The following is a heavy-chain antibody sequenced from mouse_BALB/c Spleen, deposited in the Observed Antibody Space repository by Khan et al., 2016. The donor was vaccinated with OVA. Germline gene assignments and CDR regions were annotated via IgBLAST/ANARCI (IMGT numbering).Heavy chain of an antibody. Sequence: QVKLQQSGPGLVRPGTSLTVSCNASGYAFTNYLTEWLKQRFGQDHLWMGVFIPGSGGTNYNETLKSKVTLTADKSTSPAFLQLRSLTSDDSAVYYCAAKNKAECGNDYAMDYWGQGTTVTVSS. CDR3: AAKNKAECGNDYAMDY. D-gene: IGHD2-1*01. V-gene: IGHV1-54*01. CDR1: GYAFTNYL. CDR2: FIPGSGGT. J-gene: IGHJ4*01.